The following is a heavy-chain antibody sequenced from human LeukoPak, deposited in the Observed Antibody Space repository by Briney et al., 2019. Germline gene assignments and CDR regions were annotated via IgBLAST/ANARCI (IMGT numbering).Heavy chain of an antibody. V-gene: IGHV3-23*01. CDR2: ISGSGGST. J-gene: IGHJ4*02. D-gene: IGHD3-3*01. Sequence: GGSLRLSCAASGFTFSSYAMSWVRQAPGKGLEWVSAISGSGGSTYYADSVKGRFTISRDNAKNSLYLQMNSLRAEDTAVYYCARDYDFWSGYYTGIFDYWGRGTLVTVSS. CDR1: GFTFSSYA. CDR3: ARDYDFWSGYYTGIFDY.